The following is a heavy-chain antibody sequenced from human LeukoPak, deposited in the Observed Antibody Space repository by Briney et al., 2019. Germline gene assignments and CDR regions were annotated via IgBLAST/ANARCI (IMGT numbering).Heavy chain of an antibody. CDR3: VRDGGGESPTTDY. V-gene: IGHV1-18*01. D-gene: IGHD3-16*01. CDR2: IKPYNGDT. J-gene: IGHJ4*02. CDR1: GYTFGIYG. Sequence: ASVKVSCKTSGYTFGIYGISWVRQAPGQGLEWMAWIKPYNGDTHYAQDLHARVTLTTDTFTSTAYMEMFSLRSDDTTVYYCVRDGGGESPTTDYWGQGTLVTVSS.